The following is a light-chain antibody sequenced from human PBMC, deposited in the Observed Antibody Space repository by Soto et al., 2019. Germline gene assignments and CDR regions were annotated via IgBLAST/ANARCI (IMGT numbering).Light chain of an antibody. Sequence: DIQMTQSPSSLSASVGDRVTITCRTSQSISNCFNWYQQKPGRAPKLLIYGTSTLQSGVPPRFSGSGSETDFTLTISSLQPEDSATYYCQQSYSTPHNFGQGTRLEMK. CDR2: GTS. CDR1: QSISNC. CDR3: QQSYSTPHN. J-gene: IGKJ5*01. V-gene: IGKV1-39*01.